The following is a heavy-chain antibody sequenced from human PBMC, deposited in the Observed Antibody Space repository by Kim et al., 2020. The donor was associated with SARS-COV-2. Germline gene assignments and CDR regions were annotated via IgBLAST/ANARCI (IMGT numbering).Heavy chain of an antibody. D-gene: IGHD6-13*01. CDR1: GFTFGDYG. CDR2: ISWNSGSI. J-gene: IGHJ6*01. CDR3: AKDIYVIAAVGGSSYYG. V-gene: IGHV3-9*01. Sequence: GGSLRLSCAASGFTFGDYGMHWVRQPPGKGLEWVSGISWNSGSIGYADSVKGRFTISRDNAKNSLYLQMHFLRGEDTALYYCAKDIYVIAAVGGSSYYG.